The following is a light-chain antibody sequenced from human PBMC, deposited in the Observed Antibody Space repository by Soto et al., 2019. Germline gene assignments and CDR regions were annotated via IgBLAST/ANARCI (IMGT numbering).Light chain of an antibody. CDR1: NSDVGGYNY. J-gene: IGLJ2*01. CDR3: CSYAGSYTLL. CDR2: DVN. V-gene: IGLV2-11*01. Sequence: QSALTQPRSVSGSPGQSVTISCTGTNSDVGGYNYVSWYQHHPGKAPKLMIYDVNKRPSGVPDRFSGSKSGNTASLTISGLQAEDEADYYCCSYAGSYTLLFGGGTKLTVL.